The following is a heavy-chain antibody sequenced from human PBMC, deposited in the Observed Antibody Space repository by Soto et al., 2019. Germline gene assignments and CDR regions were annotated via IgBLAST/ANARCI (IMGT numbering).Heavy chain of an antibody. Sequence: PGGSLRLSCAASGFTVSSNYMSWVRQAPGKGLEWVSVIYSGGSTYYADSVKGRFTISRDNSKNTLYLQMNSLRAEDTAVYYCARESRDNWNQRAVDYWGQGTLVTVSS. D-gene: IGHD1-20*01. V-gene: IGHV3-53*01. CDR1: GFTVSSNY. CDR3: ARESRDNWNQRAVDY. J-gene: IGHJ4*02. CDR2: IYSGGST.